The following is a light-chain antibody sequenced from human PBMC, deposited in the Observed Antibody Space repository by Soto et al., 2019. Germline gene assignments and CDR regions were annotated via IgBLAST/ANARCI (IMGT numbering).Light chain of an antibody. CDR2: DAS. J-gene: IGKJ5*01. CDR1: QSVSSS. V-gene: IGKV3-11*01. Sequence: EIVLTQSPATLSLSPGERATLSCWASQSVSSSLAWYQQKPGQAPRLLIYDASNRATGIPARFSGGGSGTDFTLTISSLEPEDFAVYYCQQRSNWPITFGQGTRLEIK. CDR3: QQRSNWPIT.